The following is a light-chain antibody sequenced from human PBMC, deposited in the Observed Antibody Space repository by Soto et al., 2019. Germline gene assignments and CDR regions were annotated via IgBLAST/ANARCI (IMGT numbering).Light chain of an antibody. Sequence: EIVLTQSPSTLSLSRGERATRSWRASQSVSSSSLAWYQQKRGQAPRLLIHDASSRATGIPDRFSGSGSGTDFTLTISRLEPEDFAVYYCQQYGSSPVTFGQGTRLEIK. V-gene: IGKV3-20*01. CDR2: DAS. CDR3: QQYGSSPVT. J-gene: IGKJ5*01. CDR1: QSVSSSS.